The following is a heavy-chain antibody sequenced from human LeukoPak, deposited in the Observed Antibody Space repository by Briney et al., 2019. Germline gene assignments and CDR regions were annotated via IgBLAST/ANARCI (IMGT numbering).Heavy chain of an antibody. CDR3: ARGIGLGGSGTETPVFDY. V-gene: IGHV4-28*05. Sequence: PSDTLSLICAVSGYSISSSNWWGWIRQPPGKGLEWIGYIYYSGSIYYNPSLKSRVTMSVDTSKNPFSLKLSFVTAVDTAVYYCARGIGLGGSGTETPVFDYWGQGTLVTVSS. CDR1: GYSISSSNW. D-gene: IGHD3-10*01. J-gene: IGHJ4*02. CDR2: IYYSGSI.